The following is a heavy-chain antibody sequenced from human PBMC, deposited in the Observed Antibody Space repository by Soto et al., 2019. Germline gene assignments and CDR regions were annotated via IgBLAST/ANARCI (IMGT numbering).Heavy chain of an antibody. D-gene: IGHD3-22*01. Sequence: QITLKESGPTLVKPTQTLTLTCTFSGFSLSNSGVGVGWIRQPPGKALEWLALIYWYDDKRYSPSLKSRLTITKETSKNQVVLTMTNMDPVDTDTYYCAHSLSLQYYDCSGYYSPMYWYFDLWGRGTLVTVSS. CDR1: GFSLSNSGVG. V-gene: IGHV2-5*01. CDR3: AHSLSLQYYDCSGYYSPMYWYFDL. CDR2: IYWYDDK. J-gene: IGHJ2*01.